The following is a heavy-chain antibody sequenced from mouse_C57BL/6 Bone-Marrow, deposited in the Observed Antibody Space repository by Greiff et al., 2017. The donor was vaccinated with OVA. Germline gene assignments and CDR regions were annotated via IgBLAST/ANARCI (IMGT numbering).Heavy chain of an antibody. CDR2: IYPGSGNT. CDR3: ASYCYGSRGGYFDV. D-gene: IGHD1-1*01. J-gene: IGHJ1*03. Sequence: QVQLQQSGAELVRPGASVKLSCKASGYTFTDYYINWVKQRPGQGLEWIARIYPGSGNTYYNEKFKGKATLTAEKSSSTAYMQLSSLTSEDSAVYCCASYCYGSRGGYFDVWGTGTTVTVSS. V-gene: IGHV1-76*01. CDR1: GYTFTDYY.